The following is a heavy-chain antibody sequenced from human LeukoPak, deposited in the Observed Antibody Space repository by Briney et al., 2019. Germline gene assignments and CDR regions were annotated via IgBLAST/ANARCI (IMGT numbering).Heavy chain of an antibody. J-gene: IGHJ4*02. CDR3: VSFGSYDVAVDY. D-gene: IGHD1-26*01. CDR1: GGSFSGYY. CDR2: INHSGST. V-gene: IGHV4-34*01. Sequence: PSETLSLTCAVYGGSFSGYYWSWIRQPPGKGLEWIGEINHSGSTNYNPSLKSRVTISVDTSKNQFSLKLSSVTAADTAVYYCVSFGSYDVAVDYWGQGTLVTVSS.